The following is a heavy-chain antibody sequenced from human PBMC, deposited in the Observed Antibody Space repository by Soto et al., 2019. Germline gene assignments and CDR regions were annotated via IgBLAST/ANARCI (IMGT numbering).Heavy chain of an antibody. CDR1: GFSFSSYA. CDR2: ISYDGSNK. V-gene: IGHV3-30-3*01. CDR3: ARDKGPPSVGATWQFDY. D-gene: IGHD1-26*01. Sequence: QVQLVESGGGVVQPGRSLRLSCAASGFSFSSYAMHWVRQAPGKGLEWVATISYDGSNKYYADSVKGRFTISRDNSKNTLYLQVNSLRAEDTAVYYCARDKGPPSVGATWQFDYWGQGTLVTVSS. J-gene: IGHJ4*02.